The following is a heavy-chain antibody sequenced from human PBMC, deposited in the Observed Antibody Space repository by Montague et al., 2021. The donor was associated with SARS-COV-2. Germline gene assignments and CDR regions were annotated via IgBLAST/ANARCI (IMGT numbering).Heavy chain of an antibody. CDR1: GFTFSSYG. Sequence: SHRLSFSASGFTFSSYGMHWVRQAPGKGLEWVAVIWYDGSNKYYADSVKGRFTISRDNSKNTLYLQMNSLRAEDTAVYYCASPLEMATIGYWGQGTLVTVSS. D-gene: IGHD5-24*01. CDR2: IWYDGSNK. V-gene: IGHV3-33*08. CDR3: ASPLEMATIGY. J-gene: IGHJ4*02.